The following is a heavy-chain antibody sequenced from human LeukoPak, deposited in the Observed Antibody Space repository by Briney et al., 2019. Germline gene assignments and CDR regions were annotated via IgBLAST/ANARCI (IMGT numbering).Heavy chain of an antibody. D-gene: IGHD6-13*01. Sequence: GGSLRLSCAVSGLTVSSNYMSWVRQAPGKGLEWVSVIYDGGSTYYADSVKGRFTNSRDNSKNTLYLQMNSLRAEDTAVYYCARALAAAGRVNWFDPWGQGTLVTVSS. CDR2: IYDGGST. CDR3: ARALAAAGRVNWFDP. CDR1: GLTVSSNY. J-gene: IGHJ5*02. V-gene: IGHV3-66*01.